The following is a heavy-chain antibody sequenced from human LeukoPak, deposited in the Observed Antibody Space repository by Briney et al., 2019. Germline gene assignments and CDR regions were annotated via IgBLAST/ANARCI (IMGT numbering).Heavy chain of an antibody. D-gene: IGHD3-22*01. V-gene: IGHV1-46*01. J-gene: IGHJ6*02. CDR3: ARERAIVVVENYYYGMDV. CDR1: GYTFTSYY. CDR2: INPSGGST. Sequence: ASVKVSCKASGYTFTSYYMHWVRQAPGQGLEWMGIINPSGGSTSYAQKFQGRVTMTRDTSTSTVYMELSSLRSEDTAVYYCARERAIVVVENYYYGMDVWGQGTTVTVSS.